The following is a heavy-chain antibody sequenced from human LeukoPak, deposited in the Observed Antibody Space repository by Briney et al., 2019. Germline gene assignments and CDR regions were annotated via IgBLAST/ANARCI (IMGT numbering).Heavy chain of an antibody. CDR2: ISSSGSTI. J-gene: IGHJ6*03. CDR1: GFTFSSYE. CDR3: ARGCGGRYYYYYMDV. Sequence: PGGSLRLSCAASGFTFSSYEMNWVRQAPGKGLEWVSYISSSGSTIYYADSVKGRFTISRDNAKNSLYLQMNSLRAEDTAVYYCARGCGGRYYYYYMDVWGKGTTVTVSS. D-gene: IGHD2-21*01. V-gene: IGHV3-48*03.